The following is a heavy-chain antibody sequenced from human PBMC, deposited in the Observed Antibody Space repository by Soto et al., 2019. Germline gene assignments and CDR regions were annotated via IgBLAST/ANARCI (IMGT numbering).Heavy chain of an antibody. CDR3: AKGFIVVVTGIRPYDAFDV. D-gene: IGHD2-21*02. J-gene: IGHJ3*01. Sequence: EVQLLESGGGLVQPGGSLRLSCAASGFTFGNFGMNWVRQAPGKGLEWVSGISGGGGSTYYADSVKGRFTISRDPSKNTIFLEMNRLRAEDTSVYYCAKGFIVVVTGIRPYDAFDVWGQGTLVTVSS. CDR2: ISGGGGST. CDR1: GFTFGNFG. V-gene: IGHV3-23*01.